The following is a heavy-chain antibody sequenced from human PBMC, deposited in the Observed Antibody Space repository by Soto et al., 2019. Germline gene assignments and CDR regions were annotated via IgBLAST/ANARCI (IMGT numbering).Heavy chain of an antibody. V-gene: IGHV3-48*04. CDR1: GFTFTTSS. Sequence: AGGSLRLSCIASGFTFTTSSMNWVRQAPGKGLEWISYISGSGYTIYYADSVKGRFTISRDNAKNSLYLQMNSLRAEDTAVYYCAKSFDYWGQGSLVTVSS. CDR3: AKSFDY. J-gene: IGHJ4*02. CDR2: ISGSGYTI.